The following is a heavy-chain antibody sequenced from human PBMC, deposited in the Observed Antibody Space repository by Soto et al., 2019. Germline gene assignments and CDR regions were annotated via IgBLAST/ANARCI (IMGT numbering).Heavy chain of an antibody. CDR2: ISGTDDST. CDR1: GFTFSNYA. Sequence: RLSCAASGFTFSNYAMSWVRQAPGKGLEWVSSISGTDDSTYYAGSVKGRFTISRDTSKNTLYLRMNSLRAEDTALYYCAKLSHSDSSDVYYWGQGTLVTVSS. J-gene: IGHJ4*02. D-gene: IGHD4-4*01. CDR3: AKLSHSDSSDVYY. V-gene: IGHV3-23*01.